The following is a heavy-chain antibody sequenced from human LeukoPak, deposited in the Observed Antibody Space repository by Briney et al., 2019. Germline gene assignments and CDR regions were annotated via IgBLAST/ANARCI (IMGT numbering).Heavy chain of an antibody. V-gene: IGHV4-31*03. Sequence: SETLSLTCTVSGGSISSGGYYWSWIRQHPGKGLEWIGYIYYSGSTYYNPSLKCRVTISVDTSKNQFSLKLSSVTAADTAVYYCARSSSWFPHFDYWGQGTLVTVSS. D-gene: IGHD6-13*01. CDR3: ARSSSWFPHFDY. CDR2: IYYSGST. CDR1: GGSISSGGYY. J-gene: IGHJ4*02.